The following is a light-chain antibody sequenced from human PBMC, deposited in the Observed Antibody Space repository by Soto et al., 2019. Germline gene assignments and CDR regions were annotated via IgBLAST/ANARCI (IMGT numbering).Light chain of an antibody. CDR1: QSVSSY. J-gene: IGKJ1*01. Sequence: EIVLTQSPATLSLSPGERATLSCRASQSVSSYLAWYQQKPGQAPRLLIYDASNRATGIPARFSGSGSGTEFTLNISRLEPEYFAVYYCQQRSNWLPTXGQGTKVDIK. CDR3: QQRSNWLPT. V-gene: IGKV3-11*01. CDR2: DAS.